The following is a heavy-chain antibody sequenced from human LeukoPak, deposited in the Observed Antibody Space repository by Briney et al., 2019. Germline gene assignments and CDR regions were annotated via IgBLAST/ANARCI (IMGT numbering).Heavy chain of an antibody. CDR2: ISSNGGST. CDR3: ARGNYGDYHFDY. D-gene: IGHD4-17*01. J-gene: IGHJ4*02. V-gene: IGHV3-64*01. Sequence: GRSLRLSCAASGFTFSSYAMHWVRQAPGKGLEYVSAISSNGGSTYYANSVKGRFTISRDNSKNTLYLQMGSLRAEDMAVYYCARGNYGDYHFDYWGQGTLVTVSS. CDR1: GFTFSSYA.